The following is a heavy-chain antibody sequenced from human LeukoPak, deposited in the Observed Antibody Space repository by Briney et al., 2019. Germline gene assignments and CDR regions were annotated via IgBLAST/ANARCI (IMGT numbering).Heavy chain of an antibody. Sequence: SVKVSCTASGGTFSSYAISWVRQAPGQGLESMGGIIPIFGTANYAQKCRGRVTITADESTSTAYMELSSLRSEDTAVYYCARGGYCSSTSCYPPRYYYCMDVWGKGTTVTVSS. J-gene: IGHJ6*04. CDR1: GGTFSSYA. V-gene: IGHV1-69*13. D-gene: IGHD2-2*01. CDR3: ARGGYCSSTSCYPPRYYYCMDV. CDR2: IIPIFGTA.